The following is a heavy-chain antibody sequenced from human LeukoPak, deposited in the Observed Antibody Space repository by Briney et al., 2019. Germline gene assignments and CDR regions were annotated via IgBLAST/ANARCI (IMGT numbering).Heavy chain of an antibody. Sequence: GGSLRLSCAASGFRFNTYWMSWVRQAPGKGLEWVANIKQDGNEKYYADSVKGRFTISRDNGKNSLDLQMNSLRAEDTAVYYCARDNYDSSTPYYFDYWGQGTLVTVSS. CDR1: GFRFNTYW. D-gene: IGHD3-22*01. J-gene: IGHJ4*02. CDR2: IKQDGNEK. CDR3: ARDNYDSSTPYYFDY. V-gene: IGHV3-7*01.